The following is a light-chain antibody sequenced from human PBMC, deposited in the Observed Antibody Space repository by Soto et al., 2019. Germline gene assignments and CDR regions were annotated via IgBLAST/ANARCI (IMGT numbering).Light chain of an antibody. V-gene: IGLV2-11*01. CDR3: CSYAGSYYV. J-gene: IGLJ1*01. Sequence: QSALTQPRSVSGSPGQSVSISSTGTSSDVGGCNYVSWYQQHPGKAPKLMIYDVSKRPSGVPDRFSGSKSGNTASLTISGLQAEDEADYYCCSYAGSYYVFGTGTKVTVL. CDR2: DVS. CDR1: SSDVGGCNY.